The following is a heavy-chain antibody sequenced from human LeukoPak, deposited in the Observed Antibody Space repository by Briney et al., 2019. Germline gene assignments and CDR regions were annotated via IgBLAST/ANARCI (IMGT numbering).Heavy chain of an antibody. V-gene: IGHV3-66*01. CDR2: IYSGSST. CDR1: GFTVSSNY. J-gene: IGHJ6*02. D-gene: IGHD3-10*01. Sequence: GGSLRLSCAASGFTVSSNYMSWVRQAPGKGLEWVSVIYSGSSTYYADSVKGRFTISRDNSKNTLYLQMNSLRAEDTAVYYCARDSGSGSYYSYYYYYYGMDVWGQGTTVTVSS. CDR3: ARDSGSGSYYSYYYYYYGMDV.